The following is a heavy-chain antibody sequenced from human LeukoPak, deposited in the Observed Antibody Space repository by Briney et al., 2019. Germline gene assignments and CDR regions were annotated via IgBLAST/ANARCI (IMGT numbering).Heavy chain of an antibody. D-gene: IGHD3-22*01. CDR2: IWYDGSNK. Sequence: PGGSLRLSCAASGFIFSSYGMHWVRQAPGKGLEWVAVIWYDGSNKYYADSVKGRFTISRDNSKNTLYLQMNSLRAEDTAVYYCAKDYYDISGLKGAFDIWGQGTMVTVSS. V-gene: IGHV3-33*06. CDR1: GFIFSSYG. CDR3: AKDYYDISGLKGAFDI. J-gene: IGHJ3*02.